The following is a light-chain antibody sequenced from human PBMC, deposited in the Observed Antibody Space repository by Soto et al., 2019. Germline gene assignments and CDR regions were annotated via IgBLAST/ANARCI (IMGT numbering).Light chain of an antibody. CDR2: NNN. CDR1: SSNIGSNT. Sequence: QSVLTQPPSASGTPGQRVTISCSGSSSNIGSNTVNWYQQLPGTAPKLLIYNNNQRPSGVPDRFSGSKSGTSASLAISRLQSEDEADYYCSTWDDSLSGVLFGEGTKLTVL. J-gene: IGLJ2*01. CDR3: STWDDSLSGVL. V-gene: IGLV1-44*01.